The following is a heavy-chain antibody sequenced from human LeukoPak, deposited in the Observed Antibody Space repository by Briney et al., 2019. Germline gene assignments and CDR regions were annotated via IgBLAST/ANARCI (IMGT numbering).Heavy chain of an antibody. J-gene: IGHJ4*02. Sequence: SETLSLTCTVSGDSISNYYWNWIRQPAGKRLEWIGRISTSGSPNYNPSLKSRITMSLDTSKNQFSLKLNSVTAADTAVYSRARSLFGGVVVYDYWGLGTLVTVSS. CDR1: GDSISNYY. CDR2: ISTSGSP. V-gene: IGHV4-4*07. D-gene: IGHD3-16*02. CDR3: ARSLFGGVVVYDY.